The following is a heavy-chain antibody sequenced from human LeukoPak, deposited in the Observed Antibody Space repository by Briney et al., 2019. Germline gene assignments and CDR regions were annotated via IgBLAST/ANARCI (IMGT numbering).Heavy chain of an antibody. CDR2: IYTSGST. Sequence: SQTLSLTCTVSGGSISSGSYYWSWIRQPAGKGLEWIGRIYTSGSTNYNPSLKSRVTISVDTSKNQFSLKLSSVTAADTAVYYCARVLTAGYDSSCYRGYNWFDPWGQGTLVTVSS. D-gene: IGHD3-22*01. CDR3: ARVLTAGYDSSCYRGYNWFDP. V-gene: IGHV4-61*02. J-gene: IGHJ5*02. CDR1: GGSISSGSYY.